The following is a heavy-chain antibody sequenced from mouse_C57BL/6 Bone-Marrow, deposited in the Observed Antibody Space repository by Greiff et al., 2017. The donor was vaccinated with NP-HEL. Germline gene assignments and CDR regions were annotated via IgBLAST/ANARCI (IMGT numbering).Heavy chain of an antibody. D-gene: IGHD2-3*01. CDR1: GFNIKDDY. Sequence: VQLQQSGAELVRPGASVKLSCTASGFNIKDDYMHWVKQRPEQGLEWIGWIDPENGDTEYASKFQGKATIPADTSSNTAYLQLSSLTSEDTAVYYCTTSYDGYRYYFDYWGQGTTLTVSS. CDR3: TTSYDGYRYYFDY. V-gene: IGHV14-4*01. J-gene: IGHJ2*01. CDR2: IDPENGDT.